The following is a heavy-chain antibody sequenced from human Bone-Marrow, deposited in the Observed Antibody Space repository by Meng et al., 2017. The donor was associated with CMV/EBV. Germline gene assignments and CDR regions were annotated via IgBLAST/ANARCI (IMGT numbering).Heavy chain of an antibody. CDR2: IKQDGSEK. CDR3: ARGLGAPDY. D-gene: IGHD1-26*01. V-gene: IGHV3-7*01. Sequence: GESLKISCAASGFTFSSYWMSWVRQAPGKGLEWVANIKQDGSEKYYVDSVKGRFTISRDNAKNSLYVEMNSLRVEDTGVYYCARGLGAPDYWGQGTLVTVSS. J-gene: IGHJ4*02. CDR1: GFTFSSYW.